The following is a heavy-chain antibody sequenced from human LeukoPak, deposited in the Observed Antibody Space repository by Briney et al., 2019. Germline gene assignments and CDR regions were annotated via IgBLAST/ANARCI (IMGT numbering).Heavy chain of an antibody. J-gene: IGHJ4*02. CDR2: IIPIFGTA. CDR1: GGTFSSYA. Sequence: SVKVSCKASGGTFSSYAISWVRQAPGQGLEWMGGIIPIFGTANYAQKFQGRVTITADKSTSTAYMELSSLRSEDTAVYYCAREGWNGYPEARTYYFDYWGQGTLVTVSS. D-gene: IGHD1-1*01. CDR3: AREGWNGYPEARTYYFDY. V-gene: IGHV1-69*06.